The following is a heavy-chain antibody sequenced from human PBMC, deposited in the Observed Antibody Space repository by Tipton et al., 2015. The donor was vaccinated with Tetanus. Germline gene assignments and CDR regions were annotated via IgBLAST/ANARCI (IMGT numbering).Heavy chain of an antibody. V-gene: IGHV4-59*01. Sequence: TLSLTCTVSGGSISSYYWSWIRQPPGKGLEWIGYIYYSGSTNYNPSLKSRVTISVDTSKNQFSLKLSSVTAADTAVYYCARDYGYSYPYGMDVWGQGTTVTVSS. CDR2: IYYSGST. J-gene: IGHJ6*02. CDR1: GGSISSYY. D-gene: IGHD5-18*01. CDR3: ARDYGYSYPYGMDV.